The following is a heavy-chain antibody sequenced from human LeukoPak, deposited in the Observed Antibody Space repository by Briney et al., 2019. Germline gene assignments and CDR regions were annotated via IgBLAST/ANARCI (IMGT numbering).Heavy chain of an antibody. CDR2: INSDGSST. Sequence: GGSLRLSCAASGFSFGSYWMHWVRQAPGKGLVWVSYINSDGSSTTYADSVKGRFTISRDNAKNTLFLQMNSLRVEDTAIYYCTRDSSLPGIWGQGTMVTVSS. CDR3: TRDSSLPGI. V-gene: IGHV3-74*01. D-gene: IGHD3-16*02. CDR1: GFSFGSYW. J-gene: IGHJ3*02.